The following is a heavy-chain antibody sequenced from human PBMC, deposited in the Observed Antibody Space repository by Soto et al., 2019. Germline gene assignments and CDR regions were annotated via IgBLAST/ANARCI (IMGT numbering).Heavy chain of an antibody. D-gene: IGHD5-12*01. J-gene: IGHJ3*02. CDR1: GFSLSTSGVG. V-gene: IGHV2-5*02. CDR2: IYWDDDK. CDR3: AQTHSGYDSCAFDI. Sequence: QITLKESGPTLVKPTQTLTLTCTFSGFSLSTSGVGVGWIRQPPGKALEWLALIYWDDDKRYSPSLKSRLTNTKDTSKNQVVLTMTNMDPVDTATYYCAQTHSGYDSCAFDIWGQGTMVTVSS.